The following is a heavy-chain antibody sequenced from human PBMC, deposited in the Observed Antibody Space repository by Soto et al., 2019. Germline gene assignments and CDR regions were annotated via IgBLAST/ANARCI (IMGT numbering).Heavy chain of an antibody. Sequence: QVHLVQSGAEVKRPGASVNISCKSSGYTFISYHLHWVRQAPGQRLEWMGIINPSGGSTRYAQKSQGRVVMTRDTSTNTVYMELGRLRSEDTAVYYCARPLRFLIPRDNYAMDVWGQGTTVTVSS. D-gene: IGHD3-3*01. CDR3: ARPLRFLIPRDNYAMDV. CDR2: INPSGGST. V-gene: IGHV1-46*01. J-gene: IGHJ6*02. CDR1: GYTFISYH.